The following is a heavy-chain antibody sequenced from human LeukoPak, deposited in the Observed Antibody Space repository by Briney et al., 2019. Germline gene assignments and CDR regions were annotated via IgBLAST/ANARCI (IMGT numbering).Heavy chain of an antibody. CDR1: GYSFTNNW. CDR2: IYPGDSDT. D-gene: IGHD2-15*01. J-gene: IGHJ4*02. V-gene: IGHV5-51*01. CDR3: ARRAQYCSGGSCSIDY. Sequence: LGESLKISCKGSGYSFTNNWIGWVRQMPGKGLEWMGIIYPGDSDTRYSPSFQGQVITSADKSISTAYLQWSSLKASDTAVYYCARRAQYCSGGSCSIDYWGQGTLVTVSS.